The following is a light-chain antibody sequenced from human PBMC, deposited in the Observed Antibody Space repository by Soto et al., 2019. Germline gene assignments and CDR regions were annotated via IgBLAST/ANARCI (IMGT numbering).Light chain of an antibody. CDR3: QQLNSYPIT. V-gene: IGKV1-9*01. CDR2: AAS. Sequence: IQLTQSPSSLSASVGDRVTITCRASQGINTFLAWYQQKAGKAPKLLIYAASTLQSGVPSRFSGSGSGTDFTLTISSLQSEDFATYYCQQLNSYPITFVQGTRLEIK. CDR1: QGINTF. J-gene: IGKJ5*01.